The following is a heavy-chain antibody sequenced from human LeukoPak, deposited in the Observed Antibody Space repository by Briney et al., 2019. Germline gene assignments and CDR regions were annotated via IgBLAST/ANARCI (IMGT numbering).Heavy chain of an antibody. CDR2: IYYSGST. V-gene: IGHV4-59*08. J-gene: IGHJ4*02. Sequence: SETLSLTCTVSGGSISSYYWSWIRQPPGKGLEWIGYIYYSGSTNYNPSLKSRVTISVDTSKNQFSLKLSSVTAADTAVYYCARQPRYCSSISCYRIDYWGQGTLVTVSS. CDR1: GGSISSYY. CDR3: ARQPRYCSSISCYRIDY. D-gene: IGHD2-2*01.